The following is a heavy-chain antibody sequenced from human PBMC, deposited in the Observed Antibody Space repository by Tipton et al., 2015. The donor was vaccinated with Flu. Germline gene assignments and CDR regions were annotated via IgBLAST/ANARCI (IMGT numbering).Heavy chain of an antibody. J-gene: IGHJ4*02. CDR3: ARTTDYGDYFDY. V-gene: IGHV3-53*01. CDR2: IYSGGST. CDR1: GFTVSSNY. Sequence: SLRLSCAASGFTVSSNYMSWVRQAPGKGLGWVSVIYSGGSTYYADSVKGRFTISRDNSKNTLYLQMNSLRAEDTAVYYCARTTDYGDYFDYWGQGTLVTVSS. D-gene: IGHD4-17*01.